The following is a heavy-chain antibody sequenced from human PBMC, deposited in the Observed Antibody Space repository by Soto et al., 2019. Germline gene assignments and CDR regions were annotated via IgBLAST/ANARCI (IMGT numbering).Heavy chain of an antibody. J-gene: IGHJ4*02. CDR3: ARRYGSAIDY. CDR1: GGTISSWY. D-gene: IGHD1-26*01. CDR2: IYYSGST. V-gene: IGHV4-59*08. Sequence: QVQLQESGPGLVKPSETLSLTCTVSGGTISSWYWSWIRQPPGKGLEWIGYIYYSGSTNCNPSLTSRVTIPVENSKTLFSLKLSSVTAADTAVYYCARRYGSAIDYWGQGPLVTVSS.